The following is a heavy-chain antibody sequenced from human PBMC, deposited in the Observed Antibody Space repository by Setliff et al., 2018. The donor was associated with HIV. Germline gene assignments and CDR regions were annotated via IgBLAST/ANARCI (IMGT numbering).Heavy chain of an antibody. CDR1: GYSFSSNW. CDR3: ARRPNGYSSSGYVYWHFDL. CDR2: IYPGDSDT. V-gene: IGHV5-51*01. D-gene: IGHD3-22*01. J-gene: IGHJ2*01. Sequence: PGESLKISCQSSGYSFSSNWIAWVRQMPGEGLEWMGIIYPGDSDTRYSPSLQGQVSISVDMSLNTAYLQWRSLKASDTAMYYCARRPNGYSSSGYVYWHFDLWGRGTLVTVSS.